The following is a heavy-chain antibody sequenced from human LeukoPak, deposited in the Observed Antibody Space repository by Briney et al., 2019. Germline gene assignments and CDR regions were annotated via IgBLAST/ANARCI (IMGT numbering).Heavy chain of an antibody. CDR1: GDSFTTYW. Sequence: GESLKISCKGSGDSFTTYWIGWVRQMPGTGLEWMGIIYLGDSDTRYSPSFQGRVTISADKSINTAYLQWSSLKASDTAMYYCVRHRNWNYDYWGQGTLVTVSS. D-gene: IGHD1-1*01. J-gene: IGHJ4*02. CDR3: VRHRNWNYDY. CDR2: IYLGDSDT. V-gene: IGHV5-51*01.